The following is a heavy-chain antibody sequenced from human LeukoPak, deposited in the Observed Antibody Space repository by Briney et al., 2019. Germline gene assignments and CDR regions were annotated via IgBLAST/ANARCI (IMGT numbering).Heavy chain of an antibody. V-gene: IGHV3-11*01. Sequence: GGSLRLSCAASGFTFSDYYMSWIRQAPGKGLEWVSYISSSGSTIYYADSVKGRFTISRDNAKNSLYLQMNSLRAEDTAVYYCARDRHYYDSSAGAFDIWGQGTMVTVSS. J-gene: IGHJ3*02. CDR1: GFTFSDYY. CDR2: ISSSGSTI. D-gene: IGHD3-22*01. CDR3: ARDRHYYDSSAGAFDI.